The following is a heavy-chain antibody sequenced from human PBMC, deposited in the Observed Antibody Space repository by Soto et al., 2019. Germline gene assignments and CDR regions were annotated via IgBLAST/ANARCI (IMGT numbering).Heavy chain of an antibody. CDR1: GGTFSSYA. CDR3: ARDPGSGNVRGDYYGMDV. CDR2: IIPIFGTA. V-gene: IGHV1-69*13. J-gene: IGHJ6*02. Sequence: GASVKVSCKASGGTFSSYAISWVRQAPGQGLEWMGGIIPIFGTANYAQKFQGRVTITADESTSTAYMELSSLRSEDTAVYYCARDPGSGNVRGDYYGMDVWGQGTTVTVSS. D-gene: IGHD3-10*01.